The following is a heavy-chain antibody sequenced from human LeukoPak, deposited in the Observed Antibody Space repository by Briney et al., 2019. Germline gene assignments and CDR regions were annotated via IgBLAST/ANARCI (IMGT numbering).Heavy chain of an antibody. J-gene: IGHJ4*02. CDR3: AADTERYCSSTSCPTGGNY. CDR2: IVVGSGNT. Sequence: GTSVKVSCKASGFTFTSSAVQWVRQARGQRLEWIGWIVVGSGNTNYAQKFQERVTITRDMSTSTAYMELSSLRSEDTAVYYCAADTERYCSSTSCPTGGNYWGQGTLVTVSS. V-gene: IGHV1-58*01. CDR1: GFTFTSSA. D-gene: IGHD2-2*01.